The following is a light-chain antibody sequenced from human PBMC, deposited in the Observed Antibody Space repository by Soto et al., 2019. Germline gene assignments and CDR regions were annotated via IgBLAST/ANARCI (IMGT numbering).Light chain of an antibody. CDR2: GAS. CDR1: QSVNSIY. V-gene: IGKV3-20*01. CDR3: QQYGSSPRT. J-gene: IGKJ1*01. Sequence: EIVLTQSTGTLSLSPGERATLSCRASQSVNSIYLAWYQQKPGQAPRLLIYGASSRATGIPDRFSGSWSGTDFTLTISRLEPEDFAVYYCQQYGSSPRTFGQGTKVEIK.